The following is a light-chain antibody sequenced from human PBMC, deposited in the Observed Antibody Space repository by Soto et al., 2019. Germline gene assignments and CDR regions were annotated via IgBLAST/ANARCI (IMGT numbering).Light chain of an antibody. CDR3: SSYTTSTTVV. CDR1: SSDVGYYNY. J-gene: IGLJ2*01. V-gene: IGLV2-14*01. CDR2: QVS. Sequence: QSVLTQPASVSGSPGQSITISCTGNSSDVGYYNYVSWYQQHPGKAPKLMIYQVSNRPSGVSNRFSGSKSGNTASLTISGLQAEDEADYYCSSYTTSTTVVFGGGTKVTVL.